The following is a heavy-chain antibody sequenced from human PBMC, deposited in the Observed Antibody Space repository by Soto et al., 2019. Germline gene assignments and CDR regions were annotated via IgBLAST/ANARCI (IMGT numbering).Heavy chain of an antibody. D-gene: IGHD5-12*01. Sequence: SVQVACEASGVPSNRQDMRWVRQAPGQGLEWMGGIIPMFGTPHYAEKFKDRVTITADESTGTAYLELSSLTAEDTAVYYWATSEGRDGYSFDYWGPGTLVTVSS. CDR3: ATSEGRDGYSFDY. CDR2: IIPMFGTP. CDR1: GVPSNRQD. V-gene: IGHV1-69*13. J-gene: IGHJ4*02.